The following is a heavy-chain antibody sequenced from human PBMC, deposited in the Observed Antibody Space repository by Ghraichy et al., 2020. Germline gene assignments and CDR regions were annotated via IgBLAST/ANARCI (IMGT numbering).Heavy chain of an antibody. CDR3: AKGSYYRSSWSAGFDS. Sequence: GGSLRLSCEASGLKFSSYAMSWVRQAPGKGLEWVSAISGSGGATDYADSVKGRFTISRDNSKNTLYVQMNSLRAEDTAVYYCAKGSYYRSSWSAGFDSWGQGTLVTVSS. J-gene: IGHJ4*02. CDR1: GLKFSSYA. D-gene: IGHD6-13*01. CDR2: ISGSGGAT. V-gene: IGHV3-23*01.